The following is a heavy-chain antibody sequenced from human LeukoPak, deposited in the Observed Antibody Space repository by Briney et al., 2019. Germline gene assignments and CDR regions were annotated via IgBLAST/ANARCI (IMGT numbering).Heavy chain of an antibody. J-gene: IGHJ4*02. CDR3: AKERPVDTAMVRPFDY. Sequence: GGSLRLSCAASGSTFSSYAMTWVRQAPGKGLEWVSAISGSGGNTYYADSVKGRFTISRDNSKNTLYLQMNSLRAEDTAVYYCAKERPVDTAMVRPFDYWGQGTLVTVSS. V-gene: IGHV3-23*01. CDR1: GSTFSSYA. CDR2: ISGSGGNT. D-gene: IGHD5-18*01.